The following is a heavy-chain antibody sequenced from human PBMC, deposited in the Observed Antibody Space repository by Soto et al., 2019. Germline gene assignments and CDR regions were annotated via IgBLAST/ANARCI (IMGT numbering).Heavy chain of an antibody. CDR3: ARRGRYCSSTSCYVFYYYYGMDV. D-gene: IGHD2-2*01. CDR2: IYYSGST. V-gene: IGHV4-39*01. CDR1: GGSISSSSYY. J-gene: IGHJ6*02. Sequence: QLQLQESGPGLVKPSETLSLTCTVSGGSISSSSYYWGWIRQPPGKGLEWIGSIYYSGSTYYNPSLKSRVTISVDTSKNQFSLKLSSVTAADTAVYYCARRGRYCSSTSCYVFYYYYGMDVWGQGTTVTVSS.